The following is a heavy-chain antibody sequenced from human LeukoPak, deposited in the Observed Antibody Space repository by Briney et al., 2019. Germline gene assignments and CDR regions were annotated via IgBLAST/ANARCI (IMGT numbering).Heavy chain of an antibody. CDR1: GFTFSDYY. CDR2: ISSSGSTK. J-gene: IGHJ6*03. V-gene: IGHV3-11*01. CDR3: ARVLRYCGGGNCYSGGLGYMDV. D-gene: IGHD2-15*01. Sequence: GGSLRLSCAASGFTFSDYYMSWIRQAPGKGLEWVSYISSSGSTKYYADSVKGRFTISRDNAKNSLFLQMNSLRAEDTAVYYCARVLRYCGGGNCYSGGLGYMDVWGKGTTVTISS.